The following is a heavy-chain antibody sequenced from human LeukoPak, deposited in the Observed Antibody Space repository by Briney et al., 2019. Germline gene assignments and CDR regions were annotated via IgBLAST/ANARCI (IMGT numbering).Heavy chain of an antibody. CDR2: ISGSGGST. CDR1: GFTFSSYA. D-gene: IGHD6-19*01. Sequence: GGSLRLSCAASGFTFSSYAMGWVRQAPGKGLEWVSAISGSGGSTYYADSVKGRFTISRDNSKNTLYLQMNSLRAEDTAVYYCAKEYGSSGWYTPYYYYYGMDVWGQGTTVTVSS. CDR3: AKEYGSSGWYTPYYYYYGMDV. V-gene: IGHV3-23*01. J-gene: IGHJ6*02.